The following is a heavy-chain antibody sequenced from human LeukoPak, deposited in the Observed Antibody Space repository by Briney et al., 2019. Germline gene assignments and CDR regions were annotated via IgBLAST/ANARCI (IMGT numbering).Heavy chain of an antibody. CDR2: IYSGGST. D-gene: IGHD6-19*01. CDR1: GFTLSSNY. J-gene: IGHJ6*03. CDR3: ARDLRSSGWYGDYYYYMDV. V-gene: IGHV3-66*02. Sequence: GGSLRLSCAASGFTLSSNYMSWVRQAPGKGLEWVSVIYSGGSTYYADSVKGRFTISRDNFKNTLYLQMNSLRAEDTAVYYCARDLRSSGWYGDYYYYMDVWGKGTTVTVSS.